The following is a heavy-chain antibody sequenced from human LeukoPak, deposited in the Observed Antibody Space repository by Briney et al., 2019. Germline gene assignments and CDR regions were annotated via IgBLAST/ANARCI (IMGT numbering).Heavy chain of an antibody. D-gene: IGHD5-24*01. Sequence: SETLSLTCAAYGGSFSGYYWSWIRQPPGKGLEWIGEINHSGSTNYNPSLKSRVTISVDTSKNQFSLKLSSVTAADTAVYYCARGVGDLLDPWGQGTLVTVSS. CDR2: INHSGST. CDR1: GGSFSGYY. J-gene: IGHJ5*02. CDR3: ARGVGDLLDP. V-gene: IGHV4-34*01.